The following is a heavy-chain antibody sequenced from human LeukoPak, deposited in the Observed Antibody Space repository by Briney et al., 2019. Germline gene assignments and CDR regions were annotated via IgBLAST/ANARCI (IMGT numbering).Heavy chain of an antibody. Sequence: GGSLRLSCAASGFTFSSYSMNWVRQAPGKGLECVSSISSSSSSYIYYADSVKGRFTISRDNAKNSLYLQMNSLRAEDTAVYYCARDPTSRYWGQGTLVTVSS. CDR1: GFTFSSYS. CDR3: ARDPTSRY. V-gene: IGHV3-21*01. CDR2: ISSSSSSYI. J-gene: IGHJ4*02.